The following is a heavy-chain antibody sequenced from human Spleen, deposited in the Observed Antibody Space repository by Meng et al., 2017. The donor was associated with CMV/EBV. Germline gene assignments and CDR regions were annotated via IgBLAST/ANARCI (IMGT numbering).Heavy chain of an antibody. V-gene: IGHV1-46*01. CDR3: ARGRKYSGYDSLGY. Sequence: ASVKVSCKASGYTFTRYYIHWVRQAPGQGLEWMGIINPSDGSISYSQKFQGRVTMTRDTSTSTVYMELSSLRSEDTALYFCARGRKYSGYDSLGYWGRGTLVTVSS. D-gene: IGHD5-12*01. J-gene: IGHJ4*02. CDR1: GYTFTRYY. CDR2: INPSDGSI.